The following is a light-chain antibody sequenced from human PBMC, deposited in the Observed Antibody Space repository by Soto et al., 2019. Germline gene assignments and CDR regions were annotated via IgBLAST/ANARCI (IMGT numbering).Light chain of an antibody. V-gene: IGKV3-20*01. J-gene: IGKJ1*01. Sequence: ENVLTQSPGTLSLSPGERAPLSCRASQSISSSSLAWYQQDPGRAPRLLIYHTSSRATGIPDRFSGSGSGTDFTLTISRLEPEDFAVYYCQQYDSSPRTFGQGTKVDIK. CDR2: HTS. CDR1: QSISSSS. CDR3: QQYDSSPRT.